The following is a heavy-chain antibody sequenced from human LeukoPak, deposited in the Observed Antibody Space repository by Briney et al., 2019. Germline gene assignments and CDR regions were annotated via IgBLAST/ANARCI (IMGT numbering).Heavy chain of an antibody. V-gene: IGHV4-59*12. CDR1: GGSISSYY. CDR3: ARVAAGIGFFQH. Sequence: PSETLSLTCTVSGGSISSYYWSWIRQPPGKGLEWIGYIYHSGSTYYNPSLKSRVTISVDRSKNQFSLKLSSVTAADTAVYYCARVAAGIGFFQHWGQGTLVTVSS. D-gene: IGHD6-13*01. J-gene: IGHJ1*01. CDR2: IYHSGST.